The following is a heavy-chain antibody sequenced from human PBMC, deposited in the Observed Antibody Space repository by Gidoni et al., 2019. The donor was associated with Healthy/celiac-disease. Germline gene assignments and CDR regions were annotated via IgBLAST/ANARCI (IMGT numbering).Heavy chain of an antibody. J-gene: IGHJ4*02. CDR1: GFTFSGAA. CDR3: TRKDSSGRGY. CDR2: IRSKANSYAT. Sequence: EVQLVESGGGLVQPGGSLKLSCPASGFTFSGAAMHWVRQASGKGLEWVGRIRSKANSYATAYAASVKGRFTISRDDSKNTAYLQMNSLKAEDTAVYYCTRKDSSGRGYWGQGTLVTVSS. D-gene: IGHD6-19*01. V-gene: IGHV3-73*02.